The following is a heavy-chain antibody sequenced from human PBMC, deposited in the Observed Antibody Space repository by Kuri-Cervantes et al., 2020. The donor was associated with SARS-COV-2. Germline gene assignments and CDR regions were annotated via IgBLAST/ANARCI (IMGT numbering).Heavy chain of an antibody. CDR1: GFTFSSYS. CDR3: ASLGGTSWHDY. V-gene: IGHV3-21*01. Sequence: GGSLRLSCAASGFTFSSYSMNWVGQAPGKGLEWVSSISSSSSYIYYADSVKGRFTISRDNAKNSLYLQMNSLRAEDTAAYYCASLGGTSWHDYWGQGTLVTVSS. D-gene: IGHD2-2*01. CDR2: ISSSSSYI. J-gene: IGHJ4*02.